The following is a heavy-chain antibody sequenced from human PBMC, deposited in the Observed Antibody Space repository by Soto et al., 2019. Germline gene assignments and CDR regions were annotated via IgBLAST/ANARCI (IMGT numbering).Heavy chain of an antibody. CDR1: GYTFTSYG. Sequence: ASVKVSCKASGYTFTSYGISWVRQAPGQGLEWMGWISAYNGNTNYAQKLQGRVTMTTDTSTSTAYMELRSLRSDDTAVYYCAAAHDYGDTGDYYYGMDVWGQGTTVTVSS. CDR2: ISAYNGNT. D-gene: IGHD4-17*01. V-gene: IGHV1-18*01. J-gene: IGHJ6*02. CDR3: AAAHDYGDTGDYYYGMDV.